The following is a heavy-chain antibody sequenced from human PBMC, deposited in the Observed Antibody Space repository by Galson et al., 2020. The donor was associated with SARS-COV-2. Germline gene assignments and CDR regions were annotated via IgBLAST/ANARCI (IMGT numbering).Heavy chain of an antibody. J-gene: IGHJ3*02. Sequence: GGSLRLSCATSGFTFSDSPMHWVRQASGKGLEWVGRIRSKANNYATAYAASLKGRFTISRYDSKNTAYLQMNSLKTEDTAVYYCTRVPPDGGSFWDTFDILGEGTVVT. V-gene: IGHV3-73*01. CDR1: GFTFSDSP. CDR2: IRSKANNYAT. D-gene: IGHD6-25*01. CDR3: TRVPPDGGSFWDTFDI.